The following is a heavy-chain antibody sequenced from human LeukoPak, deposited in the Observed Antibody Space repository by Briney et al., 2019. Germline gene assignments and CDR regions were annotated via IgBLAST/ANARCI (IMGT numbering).Heavy chain of an antibody. Sequence: GGSLRLSCAASGFTFSSYGIQWVRQAPGKGLEWVAVIWYDGSNKYYADSVKGRFTISRDNSKNTLYLQMNSLRAEDTAVYYCARFGVVTTWGQGTLVTVSS. CDR3: ARFGVVTT. CDR2: IWYDGSNK. CDR1: GFTFSSYG. V-gene: IGHV3-33*01. J-gene: IGHJ5*02. D-gene: IGHD3-3*01.